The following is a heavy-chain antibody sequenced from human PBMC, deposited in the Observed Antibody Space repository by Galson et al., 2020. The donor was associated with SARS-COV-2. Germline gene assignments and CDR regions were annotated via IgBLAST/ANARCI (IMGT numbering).Heavy chain of an antibody. CDR1: GFSFRNYA. V-gene: IGHV3-30*04. CDR3: ASEHGEAARLGFDS. D-gene: IGHD6-6*01. Sequence: GGSLRLSCAASGFSFRNYAMHWIRQAPGKGLEWVALISFDGSNKQFADSVKGRFTISRDNSDSTLHLQMNSLTTEDTAVYYCASEHGEAARLGFDSWGQGILVTVSS. J-gene: IGHJ4*02. CDR2: ISFDGSNK.